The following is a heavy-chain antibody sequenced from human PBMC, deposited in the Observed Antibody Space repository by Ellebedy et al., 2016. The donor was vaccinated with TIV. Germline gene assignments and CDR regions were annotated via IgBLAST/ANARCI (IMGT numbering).Heavy chain of an antibody. J-gene: IGHJ3*01. D-gene: IGHD4-17*01. CDR1: GFTFRSYW. CDR2: INHDGSEK. V-gene: IGHV3-7*01. CDR3: ATDGSYGDYLSPRHAFAL. Sequence: GGSLRLSCAASGFTFRSYWMTWVRQVPGKGLEWVANINHDGSEKYYVDSVKGRFTVSRDNAKNSLFLQMNSLRAEDTAVYYCATDGSYGDYLSPRHAFALWGQGTMVTVSS.